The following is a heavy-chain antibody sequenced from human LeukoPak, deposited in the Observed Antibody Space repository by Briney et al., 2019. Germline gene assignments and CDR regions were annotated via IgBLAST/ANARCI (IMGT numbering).Heavy chain of an antibody. CDR2: INHSGST. Sequence: SETLSLSCAVYGGSSSGYYWSWIRQPPGKGLEWIGEINHSGSTNYNPSLKSRVTISVDTSKNQFSLKLSSVTAADTAVYYCARGLEGIAAAGTRWFDPWGQGTLVTVSS. CDR1: GGSSSGYY. V-gene: IGHV4-34*01. D-gene: IGHD6-13*01. J-gene: IGHJ5*02. CDR3: ARGLEGIAAAGTRWFDP.